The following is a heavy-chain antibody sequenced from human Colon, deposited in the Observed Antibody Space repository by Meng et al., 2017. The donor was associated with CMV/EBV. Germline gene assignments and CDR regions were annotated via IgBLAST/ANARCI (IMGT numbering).Heavy chain of an antibody. CDR3: AKPIGISASGY. V-gene: IGHV3-23*01. J-gene: IGHJ4*02. CDR2: ISASGATT. D-gene: IGHD1-14*01. CDR1: GFTFSIYA. Sequence: EVQLLESXVNWVQLGXSLRLACRASGFTFSIYAMSWVCQAPGKGLEWVSGISASGATTYYADSVKGRFTISRDNSKNTLYLQVNSLRAEDTAVYYCAKPIGISASGYWGQGTLVTVSS.